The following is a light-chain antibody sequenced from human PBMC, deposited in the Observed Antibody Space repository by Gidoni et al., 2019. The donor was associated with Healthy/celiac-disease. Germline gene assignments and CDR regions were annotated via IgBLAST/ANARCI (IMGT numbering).Light chain of an antibody. V-gene: IGKV3-20*01. CDR2: GAS. CDR1: QSVSSIY. J-gene: IGKJ4*01. Sequence: EIVLTQSPVTLSLSPGERATLSCRASQSVSSIYLAWYQQKPGQAPRLLISGASSRAPGIPDRFSGSGSGTDFTLTISRLEPEDFAVYYCQQYGSSPLLTFGGGTKVEIK. CDR3: QQYGSSPLLT.